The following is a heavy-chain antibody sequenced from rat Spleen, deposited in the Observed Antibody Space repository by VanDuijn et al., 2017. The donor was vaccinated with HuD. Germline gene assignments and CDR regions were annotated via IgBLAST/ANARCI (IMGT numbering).Heavy chain of an antibody. Sequence: EVQLVESGGGLVQPGRSLKLSCVASKFTFDNYWMTWIRQAPGKGLEWVSSITNTGVSTYYPDSVKGRFNISRDNAKTTLYLQMDSLRSEDTATYYCARPSYGYPFAYWGQGTLVTVSS. V-gene: IGHV5-31*01. CDR3: ARPSYGYPFAY. D-gene: IGHD1-7*01. J-gene: IGHJ3*01. CDR1: KFTFDNYW. CDR2: ITNTGVST.